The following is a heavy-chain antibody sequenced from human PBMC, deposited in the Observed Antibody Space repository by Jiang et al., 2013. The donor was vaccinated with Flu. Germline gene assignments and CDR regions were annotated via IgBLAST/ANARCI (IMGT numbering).Heavy chain of an antibody. V-gene: IGHV1-46*01. CDR3: AREGVVYGDYPMWCDQ. CDR1: GYTFTNYY. D-gene: IGHD4-17*01. J-gene: IGHJ4*02. CDR2: INPSSGIT. Sequence: SGAEVKKPGASVKVSCKASGYTFTNYYVHWVRQAPGQGLEWVGMINPSSGITIYAQKFQGRVTMTRDTSTTTVYMELSSLRSADTAVYYCAREGVVYGDYPMWCDQWGQGTLVTVSP.